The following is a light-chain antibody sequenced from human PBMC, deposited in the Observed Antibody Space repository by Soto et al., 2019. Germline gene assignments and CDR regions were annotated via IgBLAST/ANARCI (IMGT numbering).Light chain of an antibody. J-gene: IGKJ4*01. CDR3: MQALQTPFT. V-gene: IGKV2-28*01. CDR2: LGS. CDR1: QSLLHSNGYNY. Sequence: DIVMTQSPLSLPVTPGEPASISCRSSQSLLHSNGYNYLDRYLQKPGQSPQLLIYLGSNRASGVPDRFSGSGSGTDSTLKISRVEAEDVGVYYCMQALQTPFTFGGGTKVEIK.